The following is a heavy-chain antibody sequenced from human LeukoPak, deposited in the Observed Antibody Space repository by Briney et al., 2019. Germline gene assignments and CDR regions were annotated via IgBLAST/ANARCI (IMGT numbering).Heavy chain of an antibody. CDR3: ARDGGGDY. V-gene: IGHV3-48*01. CDR1: GFTFSLYS. J-gene: IGHJ4*02. D-gene: IGHD3-16*01. CDR2: ITGGSSTI. Sequence: GGALRLSCAASGFTFSLYSMNWVRQAPGKGLEWVSYITGGSSTIYYADSVKGRFTISRDNAKNSLFLQMNSLRAEDTAVYYCARDGGGDYWGQGTLVTVSS.